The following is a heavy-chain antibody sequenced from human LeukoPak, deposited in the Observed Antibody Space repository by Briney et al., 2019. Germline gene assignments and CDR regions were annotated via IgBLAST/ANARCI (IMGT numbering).Heavy chain of an antibody. J-gene: IGHJ4*02. V-gene: IGHV4-39*01. D-gene: IGHD3-9*01. CDR2: IYYSGST. CDR3: ARQGLRYFDWLPDGNFDY. Sequence: SETLSLTCTVSGGSISSSSYYWGWIRQPPGKGLEWIGSIYYSGSTYYNPSLKSRVTISVDTSKNQFSLKLSSVTAADTAVYYCARQGLRYFDWLPDGNFDYWGQGTPVTVSS. CDR1: GGSISSSSYY.